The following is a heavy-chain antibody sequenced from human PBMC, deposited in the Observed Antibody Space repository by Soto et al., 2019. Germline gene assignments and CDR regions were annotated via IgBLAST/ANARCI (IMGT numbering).Heavy chain of an antibody. CDR3: ARVTFGGVIAEIINWFDP. CDR2: IDPSDSYT. V-gene: IGHV5-10-1*01. J-gene: IGHJ5*02. D-gene: IGHD3-16*02. Sequence: PGESLKISSKGSVYSFTSYWISWVRQMPGKGLEWMGRIDPSDSYTNYSASFQCHVTISADKSISTAYLQWSSLKASDTAMYYCARVTFGGVIAEIINWFDPWGQGTLVTVSS. CDR1: VYSFTSYW.